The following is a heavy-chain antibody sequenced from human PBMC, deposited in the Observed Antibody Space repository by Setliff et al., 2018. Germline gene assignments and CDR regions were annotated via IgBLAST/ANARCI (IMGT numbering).Heavy chain of an antibody. Sequence: GGSLRLSCAASGFTFSSYSMNWVRQAPGKGLEWVSYISSSSSTIYYADSVKGRFTISRDNAKNSLYLQMNSLRAEDTAVYYCARGEVRGSLAVSYYYYYYMDVWGKGTTVTVSS. CDR2: ISSSSSTI. CDR3: ARGEVRGSLAVSYYYYYYMDV. J-gene: IGHJ6*03. V-gene: IGHV3-48*01. D-gene: IGHD3-10*01. CDR1: GFTFSSYS.